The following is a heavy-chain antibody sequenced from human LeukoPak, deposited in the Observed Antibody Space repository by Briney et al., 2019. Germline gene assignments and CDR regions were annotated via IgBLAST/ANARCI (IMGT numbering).Heavy chain of an antibody. Sequence: GGSLRLSCAASGFTFSSYNMNWVRQAPGKGLEWVSYISSSSSTIYYADSVKGRFTISRDNAKNSLYLQMNSLRAEDTAVYYCAKRSSGYSSGWPDYWGQGTLVTVSS. V-gene: IGHV3-48*04. CDR3: AKRSSGYSSGWPDY. CDR1: GFTFSSYN. CDR2: ISSSSSTI. D-gene: IGHD6-19*01. J-gene: IGHJ4*02.